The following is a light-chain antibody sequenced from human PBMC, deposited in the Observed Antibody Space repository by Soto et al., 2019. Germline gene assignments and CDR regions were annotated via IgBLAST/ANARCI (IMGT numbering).Light chain of an antibody. CDR3: CSYAGSSTFVV. CDR2: EVS. V-gene: IGLV2-23*02. Sequence: QSALTQPASVSGSPGQSITLSCTGTSSDVGSYNLVSWYQQHPGKAPKLMIYEVSKRPSGVSNRFSGSKSGNTASLTISGLQAEDEADYSCCSYAGSSTFVVFGGGTKLTVL. J-gene: IGLJ2*01. CDR1: SSDVGSYNL.